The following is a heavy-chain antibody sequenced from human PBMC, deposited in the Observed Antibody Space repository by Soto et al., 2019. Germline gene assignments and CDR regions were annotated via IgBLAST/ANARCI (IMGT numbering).Heavy chain of an antibody. D-gene: IGHD3-22*01. CDR2: IYYSGST. CDR3: ARQGYYYDSSGYYSNWFDP. Sequence: PSETLSLTCTVSGGSISSGDYYWSWIRQPPGKGLEWIGYIYYSGSTYYNPSLKSRVTISVDTSKNQFSLKLSSVTAADTAVYYCARQGYYYDSSGYYSNWFDPWGQGTLVTVSS. J-gene: IGHJ5*02. V-gene: IGHV4-30-4*01. CDR1: GGSISSGDYY.